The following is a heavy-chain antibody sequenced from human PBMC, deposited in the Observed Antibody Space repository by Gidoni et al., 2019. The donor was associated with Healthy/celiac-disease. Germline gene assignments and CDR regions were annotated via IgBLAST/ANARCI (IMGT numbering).Heavy chain of an antibody. V-gene: IGHV4-30-4*07. D-gene: IGHD3-22*01. CDR3: ARGPTVDGSSGYLDY. J-gene: IGHJ4*02. CDR2: IYYSGST. Sequence: QVQLQESGPGLVKPSQTLSLTCAVSGGSISRGGYSWSWIRQPPGKGLEWIVYIYYSGSTYYNPSLKSRVTISVDTSKNQFSLKLSSVTAADTAVYYCARGPTVDGSSGYLDYWGQGTLVTVSS. CDR1: GGSISRGGYS.